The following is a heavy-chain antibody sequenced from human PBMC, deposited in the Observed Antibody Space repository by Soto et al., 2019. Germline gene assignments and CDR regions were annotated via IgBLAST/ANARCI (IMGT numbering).Heavy chain of an antibody. J-gene: IGHJ4*02. CDR1: GYIFTGYY. CDR3: ATSRISIAVAGETEYYFDY. Sequence: ASVKVSCKASGYIFTGYYMHWVRQAPGQGLEWMGWINPNSGDTNYTQRFQGWVTMTRDTSISTAYMELSRLRSDDTAVYYCATSRISIAVAGETEYYFDYWGQGTPVTVSS. D-gene: IGHD6-19*01. CDR2: INPNSGDT. V-gene: IGHV1-2*04.